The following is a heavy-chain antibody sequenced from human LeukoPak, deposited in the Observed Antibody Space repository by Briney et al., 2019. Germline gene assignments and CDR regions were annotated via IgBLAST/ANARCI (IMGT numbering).Heavy chain of an antibody. V-gene: IGHV1-8*01. D-gene: IGHD3-9*01. Sequence: GASVKVSCKASGYTFTSYDINWVRQATGQGLEWMGWMNPNSGNTGYAQKFQGRVTMTRNTSISTAYMELSSLRSEDTAVYYCARGSGRYFDWLSPHFDYWGQGTLVTVSS. CDR3: ARGSGRYFDWLSPHFDY. CDR1: GYTFTSYD. J-gene: IGHJ4*02. CDR2: MNPNSGNT.